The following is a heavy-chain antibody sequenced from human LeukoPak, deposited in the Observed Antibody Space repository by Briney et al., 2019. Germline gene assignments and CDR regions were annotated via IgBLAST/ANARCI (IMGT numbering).Heavy chain of an antibody. CDR2: IGTSGGDI. V-gene: IGHV3-23*01. CDR1: GFTFSNYV. D-gene: IGHD7-27*01. CDR3: ARDPNWGSGY. Sequence: PGGSLRLSCAAAGFTFSNYVMIWVRQAPGKGLEWVSIIGTSGGDIHYEDSVKGRFSISRDNSKNTLSLQMNSLRVDDTAVYYCARDPNWGSGYWGQGTLVTVSS. J-gene: IGHJ4*02.